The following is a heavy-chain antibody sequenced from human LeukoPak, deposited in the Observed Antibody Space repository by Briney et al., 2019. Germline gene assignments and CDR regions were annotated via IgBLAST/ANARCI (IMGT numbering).Heavy chain of an antibody. J-gene: IGHJ4*02. V-gene: IGHV4-59*08. CDR1: GGSFTHYY. CDR3: ARAAVVARGYFDY. D-gene: IGHD2-21*01. Sequence: SETLSLTCAVSGGSFTHYYWSWIRQPPGKGLQWIGYIYSSGTTKYNPSLKSRVTISLDTPNNQFSLILTSVTAADTAVYYCARAAVVARGYFDYWGQGTLVAVSS. CDR2: IYSSGTT.